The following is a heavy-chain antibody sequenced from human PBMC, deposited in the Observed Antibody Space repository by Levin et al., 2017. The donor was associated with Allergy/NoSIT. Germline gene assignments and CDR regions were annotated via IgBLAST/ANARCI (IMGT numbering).Heavy chain of an antibody. Sequence: GGSLRLSCAATGFTFSSHWMHWVRQVPGKGLECVARIAHDGSSPGYADSVKGRFIISRDNAKSTLYLEMNRLRAEDTALYHCGRDRAPGYMDVWGKGTTVTVSS. CDR1: GFTFSSHW. CDR2: IAHDGSSP. V-gene: IGHV3-74*01. CDR3: GRDRAPGYMDV. J-gene: IGHJ6*03.